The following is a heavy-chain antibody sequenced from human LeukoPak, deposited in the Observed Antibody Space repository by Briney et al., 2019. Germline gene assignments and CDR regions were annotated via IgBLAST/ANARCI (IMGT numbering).Heavy chain of an antibody. CDR2: IKQDESEK. CDR3: ARDLRFSDGND. V-gene: IGHV3-7*01. CDR1: GFTFSSYW. D-gene: IGHD5/OR15-5a*01. J-gene: IGHJ4*02. Sequence: GGPLRLSCAASGFTFSSYWMSWVRQAPGKGVEWVANIKQDESEKCYVDSVKGRFTISRDNAKNSLYLQMNSLRAEDTAVYYCARDLRFSDGNDGGQGTLVTVSS.